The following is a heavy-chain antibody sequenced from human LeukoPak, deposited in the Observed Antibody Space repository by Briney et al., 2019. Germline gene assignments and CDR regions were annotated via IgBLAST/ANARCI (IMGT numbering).Heavy chain of an antibody. J-gene: IGHJ4*02. CDR2: INPSGGST. D-gene: IGHD2-15*01. V-gene: IGHV1-46*01. CDR3: ARSDTHSNINPGYCSGGSCYGMDY. CDR1: GYTFTSYY. Sequence: ASVKVSCKASGYTFTSYYMHWVRQAPGQGLEWMGIINPSGGSTSYAQKFQGRVTMTRDTSTSTVYMELSSLRSEDTAVYYCARSDTHSNINPGYCSGGSCYGMDYWGQGTLVTVSS.